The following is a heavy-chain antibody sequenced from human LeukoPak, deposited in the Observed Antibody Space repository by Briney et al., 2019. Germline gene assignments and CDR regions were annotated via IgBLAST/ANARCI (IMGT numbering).Heavy chain of an antibody. CDR2: ISGSGIST. J-gene: IGHJ4*02. CDR3: AKDRWGVYEHCCEPFDY. CDR1: GFTFSSYA. V-gene: IGHV3-23*01. D-gene: IGHD2-21*01. Sequence: GGSLRLSCAASGFTFSSYAMAWVRQAPGKGLEWVSAISGSGISTYYAESVRGRFTVSRDNPKNTLYLHMTSLRAEDTAVYYCAKDRWGVYEHCCEPFDYWGQGTLVTVSS.